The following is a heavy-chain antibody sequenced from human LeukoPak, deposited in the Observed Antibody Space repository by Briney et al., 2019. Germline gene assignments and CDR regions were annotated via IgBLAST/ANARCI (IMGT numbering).Heavy chain of an antibody. J-gene: IGHJ4*02. CDR3: ARGIYYGSGTYHQYYFDY. V-gene: IGHV4-59*01. Sequence: PSETLSLICTVSGGSISSYYWSWIRQPPGKGLEWIGYVFYSGTTNYNPSLKSRVTISVDTSENHFSLKLSSVAAADTAVYYCARGIYYGSGTYHQYYFDYWGQGTLVTVSS. D-gene: IGHD3-10*01. CDR2: VFYSGTT. CDR1: GGSISSYY.